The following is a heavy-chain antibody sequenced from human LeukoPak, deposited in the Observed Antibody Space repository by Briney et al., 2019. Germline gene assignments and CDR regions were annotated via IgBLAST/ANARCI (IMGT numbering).Heavy chain of an antibody. CDR2: IYYSGST. Sequence: SETLSLTCTVSGGSISSSSYYWGWIRQPPGKGLEWIGSIYYSGSTYYNPSLKSRVTISVDTSKNQFSLKLSSVTAADTAMYYCARLGDTAMVYYYYGMDVWGQGTTVTVSS. J-gene: IGHJ6*02. V-gene: IGHV4-39*01. CDR1: GGSISSSSYY. D-gene: IGHD5-18*01. CDR3: ARLGDTAMVYYYYGMDV.